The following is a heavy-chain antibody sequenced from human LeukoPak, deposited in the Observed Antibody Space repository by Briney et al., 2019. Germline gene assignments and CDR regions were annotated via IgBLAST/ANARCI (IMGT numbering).Heavy chain of an antibody. V-gene: IGHV3-23*01. J-gene: IGHJ4*02. D-gene: IGHD6-6*01. CDR3: AKPPAGYTSTSPYFDY. CDR1: GFAFLNYA. Sequence: GGSLRLSCAASGFAFLNYAMSWVRQAPGKGLEWVSAISGSGGSTYYAESVKGRFTISRDNSKNTLYLQMNSLRAEDTAVYYCAKPPAGYTSTSPYFDYWGQGALVTVSS. CDR2: ISGSGGST.